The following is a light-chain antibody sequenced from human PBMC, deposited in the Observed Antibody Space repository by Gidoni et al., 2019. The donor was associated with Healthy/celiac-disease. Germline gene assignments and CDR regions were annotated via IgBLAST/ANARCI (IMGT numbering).Light chain of an antibody. V-gene: IGLV1-51*01. J-gene: IGLJ2*01. CDR1: SSNIGNNY. CDR2: DNN. Sequence: QSVLTQPPSVSADPGQKVTISCSGSSSNIGNNYVSWYQQLPGTAPKLLIYDNNKRPSVIPDRFSGSKSGTSATLGITGLQTRDEADYYCGTWDSSLSAGVFGGGTKLTVL. CDR3: GTWDSSLSAGV.